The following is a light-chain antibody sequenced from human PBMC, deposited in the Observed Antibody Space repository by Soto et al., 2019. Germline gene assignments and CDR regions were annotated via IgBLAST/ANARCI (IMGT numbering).Light chain of an antibody. J-gene: IGKJ1*01. CDR2: GAS. V-gene: IGKV3D-15*01. CDR1: QRVSCN. Sequence: EIVLTQSTAPLSVSPGERATLSCRASQRVSCNFAWYQPQPVQAPRLLIYGASTMATGLPARFSGRGSGTEFTFSISSLQSEDFAVYYCQQYNNWPPTFGNGTKVEIK. CDR3: QQYNNWPPT.